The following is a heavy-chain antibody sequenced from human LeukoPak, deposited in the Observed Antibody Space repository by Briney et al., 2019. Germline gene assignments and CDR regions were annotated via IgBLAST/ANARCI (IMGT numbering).Heavy chain of an antibody. CDR1: GGTFSSYA. CDR2: IIPIFGTA. V-gene: IGHV1-69*05. CDR3: AREEGYYSGSYHLDY. D-gene: IGHD1-26*01. Sequence: SVKVSCKASGGTFSSYAIRWVRQAPGQGLEWMGRIIPIFGTANYAQKFQGRVTITTDESTSTAYMELSSLRSEDTAVYYCAREEGYYSGSYHLDYWGQGTLVAVSS. J-gene: IGHJ4*02.